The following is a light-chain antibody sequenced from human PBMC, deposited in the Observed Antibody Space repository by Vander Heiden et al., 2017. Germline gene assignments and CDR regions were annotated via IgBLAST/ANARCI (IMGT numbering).Light chain of an antibody. V-gene: IGLV2-23*02. CDR1: SSDVGSYNL. CDR3: CSYAGSPWV. J-gene: IGLJ3*02. CDR2: EVS. Sequence: QSALTQPASVSGSPGRSITISCTGTSSDVGSYNLVSWYQQHPGKAPKLMIYEVSKRPSGVSNRFSGSKSGNTASLTISGLQAEDEADYYCCSYAGSPWVFGGGTKLTVL.